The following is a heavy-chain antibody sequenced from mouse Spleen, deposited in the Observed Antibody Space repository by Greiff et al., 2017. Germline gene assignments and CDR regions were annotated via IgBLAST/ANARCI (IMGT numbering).Heavy chain of an antibody. CDR3: AYGYSGFDY. Sequence: EVKLVESGGGLVQPGGSLSLSCAASGFTFTDYYMSWVRQPPGKALEWLGFIRNKANGYTTEYSASVKGRFTISRDNSQSILYLQMNALRAEDSATYYCAYGYSGFDYWGQGTTLTVSS. V-gene: IGHV7-3*01. J-gene: IGHJ2*01. CDR1: GFTFTDYY. D-gene: IGHD1-2*01. CDR2: IRNKANGYTT.